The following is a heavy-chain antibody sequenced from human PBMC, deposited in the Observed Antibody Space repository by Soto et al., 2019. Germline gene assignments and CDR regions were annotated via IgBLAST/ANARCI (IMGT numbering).Heavy chain of an antibody. CDR2: ISAYNGNT. V-gene: IGHV1-18*01. CDR1: GYTFTSYG. CDR3: ARDPSDIVATRAGGYNWFDP. J-gene: IGHJ5*02. Sequence: GASVKVSCKASGYTFTSYGISWVRQAPGQGLEWMGWISAYNGNTNYAQKLQGRVTMTTDTSTSTAYMELRSLRSDDTAVYYCARDPSDIVATRAGGYNWFDPWGQGTLVTVSS. D-gene: IGHD5-12*01.